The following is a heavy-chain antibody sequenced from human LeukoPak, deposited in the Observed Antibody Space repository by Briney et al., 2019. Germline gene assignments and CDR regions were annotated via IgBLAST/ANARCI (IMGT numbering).Heavy chain of an antibody. V-gene: IGHV3-23*01. CDR1: GFTFSSYW. Sequence: GGSLRLSCAASGFTFSSYWMSWVRQAPGKGLEWVSTISDGGTITYYADSIKGRFTISRDNSKNTLFLQMNSLRADDTALYYCAKSRGSGSNMARGVNFDYWGQGTLVTVSS. D-gene: IGHD3-10*01. CDR2: ISDGGTIT. CDR3: AKSRGSGSNMARGVNFDY. J-gene: IGHJ4*02.